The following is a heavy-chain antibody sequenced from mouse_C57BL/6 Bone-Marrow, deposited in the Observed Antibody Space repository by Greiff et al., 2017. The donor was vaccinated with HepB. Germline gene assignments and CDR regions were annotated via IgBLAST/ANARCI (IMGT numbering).Heavy chain of an antibody. Sequence: QVQLQQSGPGLVAPSQSLSITCTVSGFSLTSYGVSWVRQPPGKGLEWLGVIWGDGSTNYHSALISRLSISKDNSKSQVFLKLNSLQTDDTATYYCAKERFRDYYGSSYDYFDYWGQGTTLTVSS. CDR2: IWGDGST. CDR1: GFSLTSYG. V-gene: IGHV2-3*01. CDR3: AKERFRDYYGSSYDYFDY. J-gene: IGHJ2*01. D-gene: IGHD1-1*01.